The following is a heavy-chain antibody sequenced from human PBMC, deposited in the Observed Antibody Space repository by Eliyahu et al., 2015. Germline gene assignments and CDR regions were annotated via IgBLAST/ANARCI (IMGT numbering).Heavy chain of an antibody. D-gene: IGHD3-16*01. Sequence: VQLVQSGAEVKKPGASVKVSCTTSGYTFSDHSIXWVRQAPGQGLEWMGRIDPDSGGTNSAQKFQGRVTLTRDTSINTAYMELSGLRSDDTAIYYCARGLPYAFWGQGSLVTVSS. CDR3: ARGLPYAF. J-gene: IGHJ4*02. CDR2: IDPDSGGT. V-gene: IGHV1-2*06. CDR1: GYTFSDHS.